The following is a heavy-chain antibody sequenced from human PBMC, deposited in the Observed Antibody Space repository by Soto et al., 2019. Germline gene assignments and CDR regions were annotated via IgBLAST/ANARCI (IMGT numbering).Heavy chain of an antibody. Sequence: PSETLSLTCAVSGGSISSSNWWSWVRQPPGKGLEWIGEIYHSGSTNYNPSLKSRVTISVDKSKNQFSLKLSSVTAADTAVYYCARGLWAAGTSARRFDPWGQGTLVTVSS. CDR2: IYHSGST. CDR1: GGSISSSNW. D-gene: IGHD6-13*01. CDR3: ARGLWAAGTSARRFDP. V-gene: IGHV4-4*02. J-gene: IGHJ5*02.